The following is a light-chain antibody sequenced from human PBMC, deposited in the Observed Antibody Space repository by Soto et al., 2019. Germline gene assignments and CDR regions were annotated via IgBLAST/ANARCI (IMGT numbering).Light chain of an antibody. CDR2: DVS. CDR1: SSDVGAYNY. V-gene: IGLV2-14*01. J-gene: IGLJ1*01. CDR3: SSYTSSSTYV. Sequence: QSVLTQPASVSGSPGQSIAISCTGTSSDVGAYNYVSWYQQHPGKAPKLMIYDVSNRPSGVSNRFSGSKSDNTAALTISGPQAEDEADYYCSSYTSSSTYVFGSGTKLTVL.